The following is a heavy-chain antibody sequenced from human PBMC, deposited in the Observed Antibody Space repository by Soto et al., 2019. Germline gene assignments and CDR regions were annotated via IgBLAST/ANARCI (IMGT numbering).Heavy chain of an antibody. CDR3: ARWDSSGYYFDY. J-gene: IGHJ4*02. V-gene: IGHV1-69*13. D-gene: IGHD3-22*01. CDR1: GSTFSSYA. Sequence: ASVKVSCKASGSTFSSYAISWVRQAPGQGLEWMGGIIPIFGTANYAQNFQGRVTITADESTSTAYMELSTLRSEDTAVYYCARWDSSGYYFDYWGQGTQVTVSS. CDR2: IIPIFGTA.